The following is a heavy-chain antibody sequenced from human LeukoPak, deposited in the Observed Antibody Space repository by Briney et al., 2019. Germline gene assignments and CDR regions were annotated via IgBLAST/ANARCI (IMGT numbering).Heavy chain of an antibody. V-gene: IGHV4-59*01. J-gene: IGHJ4*02. CDR3: ARHNYYDSSGYYPLLFDY. Sequence: PSETLSLTCTVSGGSISSYYWSWIRQPRGKGLEWIAYIYYSGSTNYNPSLKCRVTKSVDTSKNQFSLKLSSVTAADTAVYYCARHNYYDSSGYYPLLFDYWGQGTLVTVSS. CDR2: IYYSGST. D-gene: IGHD3-22*01. CDR1: GGSISSYY.